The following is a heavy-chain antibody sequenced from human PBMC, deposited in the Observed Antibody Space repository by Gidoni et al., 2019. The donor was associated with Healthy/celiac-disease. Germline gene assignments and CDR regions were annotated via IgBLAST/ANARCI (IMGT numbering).Heavy chain of an antibody. CDR1: GFTFSSYA. CDR3: AKESSRSYCSGGSCYSDY. Sequence: EVQLLESGGGLVQPGGSLRLSCAASGFTFSSYAMSWVRQAPGKGLEWVSAISGSGGSTYYTDSVKGRFTISRDNSKNTLYLQMNSLRAEDTAVYYCAKESSRSYCSGGSCYSDYWGQGTLVTVSS. J-gene: IGHJ4*02. D-gene: IGHD2-15*01. V-gene: IGHV3-23*01. CDR2: ISGSGGST.